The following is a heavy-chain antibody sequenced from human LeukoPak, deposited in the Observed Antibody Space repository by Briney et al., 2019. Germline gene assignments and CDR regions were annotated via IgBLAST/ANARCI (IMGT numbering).Heavy chain of an antibody. CDR3: TRGVLLARFDS. J-gene: IGHJ5*01. V-gene: IGHV1-2*02. D-gene: IGHD3-10*01. CDR1: GYTFTGYW. CDR2: INPNNGGT. Sequence: ASVKVSCKASGYTFTGYWIHWVRQAPGQGFEWMGWINPNNGGTNYAQKFQGRVTMTRDTSTSTVYMELSSLISDDTAVYYCTRGVLLARFDSWGQGTLVTVTS.